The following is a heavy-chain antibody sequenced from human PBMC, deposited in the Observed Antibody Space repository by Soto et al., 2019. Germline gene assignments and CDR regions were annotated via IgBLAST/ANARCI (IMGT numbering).Heavy chain of an antibody. CDR1: GFNFPAYA. CDR2: LIGSGADK. V-gene: IGHV3-23*01. Sequence: QPGGSLRLSCAASGFNFPAYAMNWVRQAPGKGLQWVSGLIGSGADKNYADSVRGRFTVSRDNSRNTLYLQMNSLRDEDTAVYYCAKGLIANNGVWESFDMCGRGTQVTVSS. J-gene: IGHJ3*02. D-gene: IGHD2-8*01. CDR3: AKGLIANNGVWESFDM.